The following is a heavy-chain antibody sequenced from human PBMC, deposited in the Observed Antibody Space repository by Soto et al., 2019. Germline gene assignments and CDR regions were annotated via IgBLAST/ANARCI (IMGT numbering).Heavy chain of an antibody. Sequence: GGSLRLSCAASGFTFSSYAMSWVRQAPGKGLEWVSAISGSGGSTYYADSVKGRFTISRDNSKNTLYLQMNSLRAEDTAVYYCAKSGFGWSYGDYEVYYFDYWGQGTLVTVSS. J-gene: IGHJ4*02. CDR3: AKSGFGWSYGDYEVYYFDY. CDR1: GFTFSSYA. V-gene: IGHV3-23*01. D-gene: IGHD4-17*01. CDR2: ISGSGGST.